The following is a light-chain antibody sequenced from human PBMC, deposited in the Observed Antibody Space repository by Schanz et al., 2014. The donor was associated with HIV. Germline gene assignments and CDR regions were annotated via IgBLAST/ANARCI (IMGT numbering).Light chain of an antibody. CDR1: QSVSNRY. CDR2: DTS. CDR3: QQYAFWPIT. V-gene: IGKV3-15*01. J-gene: IGKJ5*01. Sequence: EIVLTQSPATLSLSPGERATLSCRASQSVSNRYLAWYQQKPGQAPTLLIYDTSARATGLSARFRGSGSGTEFTVTISSLRSEDFAVYYCQQYAFWPITFGQGTRLEIK.